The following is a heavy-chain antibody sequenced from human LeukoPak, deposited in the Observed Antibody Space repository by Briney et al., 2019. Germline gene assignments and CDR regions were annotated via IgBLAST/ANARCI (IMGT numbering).Heavy chain of an antibody. V-gene: IGHV4-59*01. J-gene: IGHJ2*01. Sequence: PSETLSLTCTVSGGSISSYYWSWIRQPPGKGLEWIGYIYYSGSTNYAPSLKSRVTISVDTSKNQFSLKLSSVTAADTAVYYCARGFTAPFWYFDLWGRGTLVTVSS. CDR1: GGSISSYY. D-gene: IGHD3-16*01. CDR2: IYYSGST. CDR3: ARGFTAPFWYFDL.